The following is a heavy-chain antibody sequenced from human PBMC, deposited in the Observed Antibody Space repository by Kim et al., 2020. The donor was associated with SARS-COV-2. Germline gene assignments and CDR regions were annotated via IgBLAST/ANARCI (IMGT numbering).Heavy chain of an antibody. Sequence: YTNSVQGRFTISRNNPKNTVYLQMNSLGAGDTAVYYCAKAGLWPQNYIDLWGPGTLVTVSS. CDR3: AKAGLWPQNYIDL. V-gene: IGHV3-23*01. D-gene: IGHD3-16*01. J-gene: IGHJ4*02.